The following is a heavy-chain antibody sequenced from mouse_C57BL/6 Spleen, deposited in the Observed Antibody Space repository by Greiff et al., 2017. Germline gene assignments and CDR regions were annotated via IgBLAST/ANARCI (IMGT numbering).Heavy chain of an antibody. CDR1: GYAFSSSW. Sequence: QVQLQQSGPELVKPGASVKISCKASGYAFSSSWMNWVKQRPGKGLEWIGRIYPGDGDTNYNGKFKGKATLTADKSSSTAYMQLSSLTSEDSAVYFCARGDYYGSSYFDVWGTGTTVTVSS. CDR3: ARGDYYGSSYFDV. J-gene: IGHJ1*03. V-gene: IGHV1-82*01. D-gene: IGHD1-1*01. CDR2: IYPGDGDT.